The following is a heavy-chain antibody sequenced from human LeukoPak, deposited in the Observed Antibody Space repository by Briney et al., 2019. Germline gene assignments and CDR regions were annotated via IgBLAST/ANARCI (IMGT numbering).Heavy chain of an antibody. Sequence: VASVKVSCKASGGTFSSYTISWVRQAPGQGLEWMGRIIPILGIANYAQKFQGRVTITADKSTSTAYMELNSLRAEDTAVYYCARAETTSKYYYYYGMDVWGKGTTVTVSS. CDR3: ARAETTSKYYYYYGMDV. CDR2: IIPILGIA. V-gene: IGHV1-69*02. J-gene: IGHJ6*04. CDR1: GGTFSSYT. D-gene: IGHD4-17*01.